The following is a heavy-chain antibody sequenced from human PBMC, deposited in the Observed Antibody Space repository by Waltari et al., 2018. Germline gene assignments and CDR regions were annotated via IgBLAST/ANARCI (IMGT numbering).Heavy chain of an antibody. Sequence: QVQLVQSGAEVKKPGSSVKVSCKASGGTFSSYAISWVRQAPGQGLEWMGGIILILGTANYAQKFQGRVTITTDESTSTAYMELSSLRSEDTAVYYCARKVHTPGGQGMGDAFDIWGQGTMVTVSS. J-gene: IGHJ3*02. D-gene: IGHD2-15*01. V-gene: IGHV1-69*05. CDR1: GGTFSSYA. CDR2: IILILGTA. CDR3: ARKVHTPGGQGMGDAFDI.